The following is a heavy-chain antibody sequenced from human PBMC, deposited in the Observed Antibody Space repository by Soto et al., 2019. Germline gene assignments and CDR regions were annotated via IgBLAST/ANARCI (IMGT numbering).Heavy chain of an antibody. D-gene: IGHD2-8*01. CDR3: ARGGWCIGHNCPFDY. J-gene: IGHJ4*02. V-gene: IGHV3-74*01. Sequence: EVQLVESGGGLVQPGGSLRLSCAVSGFTFSAYWMHWVRQAPGKGLVWVARIEGDGSTSDYADSVKGRCTVSRDNAKKTMYMQMNSLRDEYTCVYYCARGGWCIGHNCPFDYWGQGILVPVSS. CDR1: GFTFSAYW. CDR2: IEGDGSTS.